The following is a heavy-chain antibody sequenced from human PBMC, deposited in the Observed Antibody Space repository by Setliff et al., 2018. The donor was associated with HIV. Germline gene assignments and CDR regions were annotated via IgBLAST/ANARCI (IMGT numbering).Heavy chain of an antibody. Sequence: PSETLSLTCDVFGGSFSGSYWSWIRQAPGKGLEWIGEISYSGNINYKSSLRGRATLSVDRSKNQFSLNLTSVTAAATAVYYCARGWSTTSIYQYMDVWGEGTTVTVSS. V-gene: IGHV4-34*01. D-gene: IGHD2-2*01. CDR2: ISYSGNI. J-gene: IGHJ6*03. CDR3: ARGWSTTSIYQYMDV. CDR1: GGSFSGSY.